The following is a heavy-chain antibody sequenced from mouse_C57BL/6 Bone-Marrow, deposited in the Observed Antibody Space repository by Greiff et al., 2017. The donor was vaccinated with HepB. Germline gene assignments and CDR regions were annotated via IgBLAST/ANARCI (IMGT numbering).Heavy chain of an antibody. D-gene: IGHD1-1*01. CDR1: GYSFTGYY. V-gene: IGHV1-42*01. J-gene: IGHJ2*01. CDR2: INPSTGGT. CDR3: ARMGLNLLLPY. Sequence: EVQLQQSGPELVKPGASVKISCKASGYSFTGYYMNWVKQSPEKSLEWIGEINPSTGGTTYNQKFKAKATLTVDKSSSTAYMQLKSLTSEDSAVYYCARMGLNLLLPYWGQGTTLTVSS.